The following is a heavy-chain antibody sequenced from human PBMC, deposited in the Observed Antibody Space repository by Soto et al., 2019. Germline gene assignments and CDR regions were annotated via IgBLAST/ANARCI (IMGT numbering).Heavy chain of an antibody. V-gene: IGHV4-31*02. J-gene: IGHJ3*02. CDR1: CGTSSNRGYY. CDR3: ASDVGFNSRDYYSQDAFDI. Sequence: PWSVACGTSSNRGYYWSWIRQHPGKGLEWIGYIYYSGSTYYNPSLKSRVTISVDTSKNQFSLKLSSVTAADTAVYYCASDVGFNSRDYYSQDAFDICGEGIMVTVSS. CDR2: IYYSGST. D-gene: IGHD3-22*01.